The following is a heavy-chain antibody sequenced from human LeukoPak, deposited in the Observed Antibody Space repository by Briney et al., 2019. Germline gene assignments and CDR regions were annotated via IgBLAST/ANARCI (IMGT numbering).Heavy chain of an antibody. CDR2: MNPNSGNT. CDR3: ARGRGCSDISCYGNNWFDP. J-gene: IGHJ5*02. V-gene: IGHV1-8*03. D-gene: IGHD2-2*01. Sequence: ASVKVSCKASGYTFTSYDFNWVRQAAGQGLEWMGWMNPNSGNTAYAQKFQGRVTLTRNTSISTAYMELSSLTSEDTAVYYCARGRGCSDISCYGNNWFDPWGQGTRVTVSS. CDR1: GYTFTSYD.